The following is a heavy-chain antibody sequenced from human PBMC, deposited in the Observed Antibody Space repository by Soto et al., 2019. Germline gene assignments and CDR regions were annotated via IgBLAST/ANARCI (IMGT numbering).Heavy chain of an antibody. V-gene: IGHV4-59*02. CDR2: IYYSGNT. CDR3: GLTTPSGWFDP. Sequence: QVQLQESGPGLVKPSEVLSLTCTVSGGFVSSHYWSWIRQPPGKGLEWIGYIYYSGNTNYNPSLKSRVTISVDTSKNQFSLKLSSVTAADTAVYYCGLTTPSGWFDPWGQGTLVTVSS. J-gene: IGHJ5*02. CDR1: GGFVSSHY.